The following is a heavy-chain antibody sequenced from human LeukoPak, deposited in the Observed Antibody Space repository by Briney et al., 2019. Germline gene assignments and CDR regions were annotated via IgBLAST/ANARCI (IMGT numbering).Heavy chain of an antibody. D-gene: IGHD7-27*01. CDR3: ARSPGDSYYYGLDV. CDR2: MNPNNGGT. Sequence: ASVKVSCKASGYTFTVYYLHWVRQAPGQGLGWMGWMNPNNGGTNYAQKFQGWVTMTRDTSISTAYMELSRLRSDDTAVYYCARSPGDSYYYGLDVWGKGTTVTVSS. J-gene: IGHJ6*04. CDR1: GYTFTVYY. V-gene: IGHV1-2*04.